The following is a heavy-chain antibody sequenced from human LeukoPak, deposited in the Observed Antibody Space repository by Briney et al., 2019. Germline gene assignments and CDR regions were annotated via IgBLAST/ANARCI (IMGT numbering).Heavy chain of an antibody. CDR3: ARARYSGGSSYYFDY. D-gene: IGHD2-15*01. CDR2: INSDGSST. J-gene: IGHJ4*02. V-gene: IGHV3-74*01. CDR1: GFTSSSYW. Sequence: GGSLRLSCAASGFTSSSYWIHWVRQAPGKGLVWVSRINSDGSSTTYADSVKGRFTISRDNAKNTLYLQMNSLSAEDTGVYYCARARYSGGSSYYFDYWGQGTLVTVSS.